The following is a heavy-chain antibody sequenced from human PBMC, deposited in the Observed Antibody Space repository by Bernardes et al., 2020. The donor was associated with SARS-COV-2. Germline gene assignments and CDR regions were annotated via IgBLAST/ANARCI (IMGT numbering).Heavy chain of an antibody. CDR1: GGSISSSSYY. V-gene: IGHV4-39*01. CDR2: IYYSGST. Sequence: TLSLTCTVSGGSISSSSYYWGWIRQPPGTGLEWIGSIYYSGSTYYNPSLKSRVTISVDTSKNQFSLKLSSVTAADTAVYYCARRLRLSGFDYWGQGTLVTVSS. J-gene: IGHJ4*02. CDR3: ARRLRLSGFDY.